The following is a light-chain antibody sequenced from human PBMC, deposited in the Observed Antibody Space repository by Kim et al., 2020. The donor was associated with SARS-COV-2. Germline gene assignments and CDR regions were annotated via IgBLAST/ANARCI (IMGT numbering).Light chain of an antibody. J-gene: IGLJ3*02. CDR2: LHNDCSH. CDR3: QTWDSDIRV. CDR1: SGHSNNA. Sequence: QLVLTQSPSASASLGASVKLTCTLSSGHSNNAIAWHQQQPGKGPRYLMKLHNDCSHNKGDGIPDRFSGSSSGAERYLTISSLQSEDEADYYCQTWDSDIRVFGGGTQLTVL. V-gene: IGLV4-69*01.